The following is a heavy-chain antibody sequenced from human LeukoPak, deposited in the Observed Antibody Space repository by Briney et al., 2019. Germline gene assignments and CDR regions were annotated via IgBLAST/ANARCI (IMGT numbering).Heavy chain of an antibody. V-gene: IGHV4-59*01. J-gene: IGHJ3*02. CDR2: IYYSGST. CDR3: ARGTYYDYAWGSYRKDDAFDI. Sequence: SETLSLTCTVAGGSISSYYWSWIRQPPGKGLEWIGYIYYSGSTNYNPSLKSRVTISVDTSKNQFSLKLSSVTAADTAVYYCARGTYYDYAWGSYRKDDAFDIWGQGTMVTVSS. CDR1: GGSISSYY. D-gene: IGHD3-16*02.